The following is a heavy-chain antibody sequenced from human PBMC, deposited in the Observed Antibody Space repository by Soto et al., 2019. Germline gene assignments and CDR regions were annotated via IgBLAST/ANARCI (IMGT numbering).Heavy chain of an antibody. V-gene: IGHV5-51*01. CDR3: ARQTSGWFGMDV. J-gene: IGHJ6*02. Sequence: LGESLKISCKGSGYSFTNYWIGWVRQVPGTGLEWMGIIYPGDSDTRYSPSFQGQVSISADRSINTAYLQWNSLKASDTAMYYCARQTSGWFGMDVWGQGTTVTVSS. D-gene: IGHD6-19*01. CDR1: GYSFTNYW. CDR2: IYPGDSDT.